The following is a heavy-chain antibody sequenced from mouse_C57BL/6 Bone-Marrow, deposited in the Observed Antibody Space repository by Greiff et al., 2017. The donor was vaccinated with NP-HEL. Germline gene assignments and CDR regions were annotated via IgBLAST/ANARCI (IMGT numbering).Heavy chain of an antibody. J-gene: IGHJ3*01. CDR1: GYTFTSYW. CDR2: IHPNSGST. Sequence: QVHVKQPGAELVKPGASVKLSCKASGYTFTSYWMHWVKQRPGQGLEWIGMIHPNSGSTNYNEKFKSKATLTVDKSTSTAYMQLSSLTSEDSAVYYCARTRSFAYWGQGTLVTVSA. CDR3: ARTRSFAY. V-gene: IGHV1-64*01.